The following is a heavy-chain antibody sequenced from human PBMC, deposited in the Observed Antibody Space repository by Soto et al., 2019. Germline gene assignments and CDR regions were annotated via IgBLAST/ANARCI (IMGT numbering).Heavy chain of an antibody. Sequence: QVQLQESGPGLVKPSETLSLTCTVSGGSISSYYWSWIRQPPGKGLEWIGYIYYSGSTNYNPSLKSRVTISVDTSKNQCSLKLSSVTAADTAVYYCARVYYGDYGQAVDYWGQGTLVTVSS. CDR2: IYYSGST. J-gene: IGHJ4*02. D-gene: IGHD4-17*01. CDR3: ARVYYGDYGQAVDY. V-gene: IGHV4-59*01. CDR1: GGSISSYY.